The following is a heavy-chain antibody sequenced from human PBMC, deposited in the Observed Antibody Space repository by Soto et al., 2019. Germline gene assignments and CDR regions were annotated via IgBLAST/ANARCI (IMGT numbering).Heavy chain of an antibody. V-gene: IGHV3-30-3*01. J-gene: IGHJ3*02. CDR2: ISYDGSNK. Sequence: QVQLVESGGGVVQPGRSLRLSCTASGFTFSTYSMHWVRQAPGKGLEWVAVISYDGSNKYYADSVKGRFTISRDNSKITLYLQMNGLRSEDTAVYYCARGGYYYGSGSYYNAFDIWGQGTMVTVSS. D-gene: IGHD3-10*01. CDR1: GFTFSTYS. CDR3: ARGGYYYGSGSYYNAFDI.